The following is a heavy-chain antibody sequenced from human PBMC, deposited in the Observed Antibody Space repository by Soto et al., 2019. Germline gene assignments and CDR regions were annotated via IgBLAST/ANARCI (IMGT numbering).Heavy chain of an antibody. Sequence: QVQLVQSGAEVKKPGASVTVSCTASGYTFTSYGFSWVRQAPGQGLELMGWINAYNGDTNYAQNLQGRVTITTYTTTHTAYMELRSLRSDDTAVYYCARMGDVPYYYYGMDAWGQGTKVTVSS. J-gene: IGHJ6*02. CDR1: GYTFTSYG. CDR3: ARMGDVPYYYYGMDA. V-gene: IGHV1-18*01. CDR2: INAYNGDT. D-gene: IGHD3-16*01.